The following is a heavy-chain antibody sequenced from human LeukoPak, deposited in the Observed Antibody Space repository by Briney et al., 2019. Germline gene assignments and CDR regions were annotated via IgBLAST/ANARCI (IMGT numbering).Heavy chain of an antibody. CDR3: AKGLIEGAFDY. Sequence: GESLNISSNGSPYIFTSYWIAWVRHMPGKGLEWRGLVSVDDIDGRYSPSFEGQVTISVDKSISTAYLKWGSLRASGTAKYYCAKGLIEGAFDYWGQGTLVTVSS. J-gene: IGHJ4*02. CDR2: VSVDDIDG. V-gene: IGHV5-51*01. D-gene: IGHD1-26*01. CDR1: PYIFTSYW.